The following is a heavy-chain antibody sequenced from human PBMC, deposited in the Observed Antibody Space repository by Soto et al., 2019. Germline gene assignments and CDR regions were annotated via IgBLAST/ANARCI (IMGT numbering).Heavy chain of an antibody. CDR2: ISGSGYST. CDR1: GFTFSNNG. CDR3: AKTFSGSYSVDY. D-gene: IGHD1-26*01. V-gene: IGHV3-23*01. Sequence: GGSLRLSCAASGFTFSNNGMNWVRQAPGKGLEWVSGISGSGYSTYYANSVKGRFTISRDNSKNTLYLQMNSLRAEDTAVYYCAKTFSGSYSVDYWGQETLVTVSS. J-gene: IGHJ4*02.